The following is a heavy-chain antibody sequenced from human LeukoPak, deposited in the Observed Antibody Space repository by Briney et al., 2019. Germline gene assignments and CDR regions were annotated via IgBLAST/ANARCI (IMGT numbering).Heavy chain of an antibody. J-gene: IGHJ6*03. CDR3: AAGGATVVTPYYYYYYMDV. V-gene: IGHV1-58*01. CDR2: IVVGSSNT. Sequence: GATVKVSCKASGFTFTSSAVQWVRQARGQRLEWIGWIVVGSSNTNYAQKFQERVTITRDMSTSTAYMELSSLRSEDTAVYYCAAGGATVVTPYYYYYYMDVWGKGTTVTVSS. D-gene: IGHD4-23*01. CDR1: GFTFTSSA.